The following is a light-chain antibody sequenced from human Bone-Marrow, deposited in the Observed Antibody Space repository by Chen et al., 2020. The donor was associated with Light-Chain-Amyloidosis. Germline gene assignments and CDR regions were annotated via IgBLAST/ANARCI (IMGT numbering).Light chain of an antibody. V-gene: IGKV4-1*01. CDR1: QSVLYSSNNKNY. CDR3: QQYYSTLGT. CDR2: WAS. Sequence: DIVMTQSPDSLAVSLGERATINCKSSQSVLYSSNNKNYLAWYQQKPGQPPKLLIYWASTRESGVPDRFSGSGSGTDFTLTISSLQAEDVAVYYCQQYYSTLGTFGPGTKVDI. J-gene: IGKJ3*01.